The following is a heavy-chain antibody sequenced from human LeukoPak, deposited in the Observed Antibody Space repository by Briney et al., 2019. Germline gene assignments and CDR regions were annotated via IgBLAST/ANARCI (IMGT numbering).Heavy chain of an antibody. J-gene: IGHJ5*02. CDR3: ARRIGSGVRDKFDP. CDR2: IYNSGST. V-gene: IGHV4-59*01. CDR1: GGSFSGYY. D-gene: IGHD3-10*01. Sequence: PSETLSLTCAVYGGSFSGYYWNWIRQPPGKGLEWIGYIYNSGSTHYNPSLKSRVTISVDTSKNQFSLNLSSVTAADTAVYYCARRIGSGVRDKFDPWGQGTLVTVSS.